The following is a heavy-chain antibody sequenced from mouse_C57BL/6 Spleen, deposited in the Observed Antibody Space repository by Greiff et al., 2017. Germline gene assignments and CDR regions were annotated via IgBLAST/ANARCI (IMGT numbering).Heavy chain of an antibody. CDR1: GFTFSDYG. Sequence: EVKLMESGGGLVKPGGSLKLSCAASGFTFSDYGMHWVRQAPEKGLEWVAYISSGSSTIYYADTVKGRFTISRDNAKNTLFLQMTSLRSEDTAMYYCAIPDYYGSSYGYFYVWGTGTTVTVSS. V-gene: IGHV5-17*01. CDR3: AIPDYYGSSYGYFYV. CDR2: ISSGSSTI. D-gene: IGHD1-1*01. J-gene: IGHJ1*03.